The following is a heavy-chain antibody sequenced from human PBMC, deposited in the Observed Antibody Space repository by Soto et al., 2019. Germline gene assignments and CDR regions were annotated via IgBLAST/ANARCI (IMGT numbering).Heavy chain of an antibody. J-gene: IGHJ6*02. CDR3: ARARVGGYYYYYGMDV. D-gene: IGHD3-3*01. CDR2: IYYSGST. Sequence: QVQLQESGPGLVKPSQTLSLTCTVSGGSISSGDYYWSWIRQPPGKGLEWIGYIYYSGSTYYNPSLKSRVTISVDTSKNQFSLKLSSVTAADTAVYYCARARVGGYYYYYGMDVWGQGTTVTVSS. V-gene: IGHV4-30-4*01. CDR1: GGSISSGDYY.